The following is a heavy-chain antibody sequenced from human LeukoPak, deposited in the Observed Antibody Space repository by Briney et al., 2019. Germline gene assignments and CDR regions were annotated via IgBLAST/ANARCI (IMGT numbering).Heavy chain of an antibody. CDR2: IKSKTDGGTT. V-gene: IGHV3-15*01. CDR3: TTSMVNDSSGYRVPDAFDI. D-gene: IGHD3-22*01. J-gene: IGHJ3*02. CDR1: GFTFSNAW. Sequence: GGSLRLSXAASGFTFSNAWMSWVRQAPGKGMEWVGRIKSKTDGGTTDYAAPVKRRLTTSRDDSKNTMYLQMNSLKTEDTAVHYCTTSMVNDSSGYRVPDAFDIWGQGTMVTVSS.